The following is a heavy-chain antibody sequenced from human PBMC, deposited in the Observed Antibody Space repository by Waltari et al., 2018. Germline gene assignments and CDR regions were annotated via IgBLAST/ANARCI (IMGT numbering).Heavy chain of an antibody. D-gene: IGHD6-19*01. J-gene: IGHJ4*02. CDR2: INPNSGGT. CDR3: ARGSSGWFLGYNFDY. Sequence: QVQLVQSGAEVKKPGASVKVSCKASGYPFPGYYMHWVRPAPGQGLEWMGWINPNSGGTNYAQKFQGRVTMTRDTSISTAYMELSRLRSDDTAVYYCARGSSGWFLGYNFDYWGQRTLVTVSS. V-gene: IGHV1-2*02. CDR1: GYPFPGYY.